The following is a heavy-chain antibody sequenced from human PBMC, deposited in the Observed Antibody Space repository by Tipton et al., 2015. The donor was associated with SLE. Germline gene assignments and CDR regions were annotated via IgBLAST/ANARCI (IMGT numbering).Heavy chain of an antibody. D-gene: IGHD6-6*01. Sequence: TLSLTCTVSGGSISSSSYYWGWIRQPPGKGLEWIGSIYYSGSTYYNPSIKSLITISVDTSKNQFSLKPGSVTAADTAMYYCATIPSSSAGRGVDYFDYMDVWGGGATVAVAS. V-gene: IGHV4-39*07. CDR3: ATIPSSSAGRGVDYFDYMDV. CDR2: IYYSGST. CDR1: GGSISSSSYY. J-gene: IGHJ6*03.